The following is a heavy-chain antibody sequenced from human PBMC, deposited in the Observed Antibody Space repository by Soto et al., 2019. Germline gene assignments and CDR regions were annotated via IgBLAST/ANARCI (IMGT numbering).Heavy chain of an antibody. V-gene: IGHV3-23*01. J-gene: IGHJ6*02. CDR1: GFTFSSYA. Sequence: PGGSLRLSCAASGFTFSSYAMSWVRQAPGKGLEWVSVISGSGGNTYYADSVKGRFTISRDNAKNSLYLQMNSLRAEDTAVYYCARDPNIVLVPAALRSYYYYYGMDVWGQGTTVTVSS. CDR2: ISGSGGNT. D-gene: IGHD2-2*01. CDR3: ARDPNIVLVPAALRSYYYYYGMDV.